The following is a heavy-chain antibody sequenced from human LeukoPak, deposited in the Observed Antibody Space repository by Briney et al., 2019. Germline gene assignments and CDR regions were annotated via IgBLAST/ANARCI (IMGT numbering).Heavy chain of an antibody. CDR2: IIPIFGTA. CDR1: GGTFSSYA. V-gene: IGHV1-69*13. Sequence: GASVKVSCKASGGTFSSYAISWVRQAPGQGLEWMGGIIPIFGTANYAQQFQGRVTITADESTSTAYMELSSLRSEDTAVYYCARGLGGDFNYYYYYMDVWGKGTTVTISS. CDR3: ARGLGGDFNYYYYYMDV. D-gene: IGHD2-21*02. J-gene: IGHJ6*03.